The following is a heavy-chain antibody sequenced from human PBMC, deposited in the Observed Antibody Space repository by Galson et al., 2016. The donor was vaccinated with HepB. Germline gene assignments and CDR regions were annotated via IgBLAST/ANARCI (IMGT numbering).Heavy chain of an antibody. J-gene: IGHJ3*02. Sequence: QSGAEVKKPGESLKISCKGSGYTFTNYWIGWVRQMPGKGLEWMGIIFPGDSDTRYSPSFQGQVTISADNSITTAYLQWSSLKASDTAIYYCARTLPVVVTAEDSFDIWGQGTMVTVAS. CDR3: ARTLPVVVTAEDSFDI. CDR1: GYTFTNYW. V-gene: IGHV5-51*01. D-gene: IGHD2-21*02. CDR2: IFPGDSDT.